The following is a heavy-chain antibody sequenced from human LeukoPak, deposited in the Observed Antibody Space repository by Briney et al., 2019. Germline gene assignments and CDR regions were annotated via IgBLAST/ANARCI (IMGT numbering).Heavy chain of an antibody. CDR3: ARGRSHVFPHNWRPAEFDY. D-gene: IGHD1-20*01. Sequence: SETLSLTCTVSGGSISNYYWSWIRQPAGKGLEWIGRIYTSGSTNYNPSLKSRVTISVDTSKNQFSLKLSSVTAADTAVYYCARGRSHVFPHNWRPAEFDYWGQGTLVTVSS. CDR2: IYTSGST. J-gene: IGHJ4*02. CDR1: GGSISNYY. V-gene: IGHV4-4*07.